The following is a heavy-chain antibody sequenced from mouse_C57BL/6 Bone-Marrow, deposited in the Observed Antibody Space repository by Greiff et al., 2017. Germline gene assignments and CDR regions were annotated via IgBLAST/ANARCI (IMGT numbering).Heavy chain of an antibody. CDR2: IYPRSGNT. CDR3: ARFFDYDWFAY. J-gene: IGHJ3*01. Sequence: LMESGAELARPGASVKLSCKASGYTFTSYGISWVKQRTGQGLEWIGEIYPRSGNTYYNEKFKGKATLTADKSSSTAYMELRSLTSEDSAVYFCARFFDYDWFAYWGQGTLVTVSA. V-gene: IGHV1-81*01. D-gene: IGHD2-4*01. CDR1: GYTFTSYG.